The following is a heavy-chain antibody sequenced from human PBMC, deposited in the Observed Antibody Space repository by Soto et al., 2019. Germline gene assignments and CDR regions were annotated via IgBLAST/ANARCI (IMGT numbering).Heavy chain of an antibody. CDR2: IRGFSPYT. D-gene: IGHD2-15*01. Sequence: GSLRLSCVGSGFTFRSYTMNWVRQAPGKGVEWVSGIRGFSPYTFYADSVKGRFTISRDNAKNSLYLQMNSLRAEDTAVYYCARDRGYDAHDYYYNAMAGWGQGTPVTASS. J-gene: IGHJ6*02. CDR3: ARDRGYDAHDYYYNAMAG. V-gene: IGHV3-21*01. CDR1: GFTFRSYT.